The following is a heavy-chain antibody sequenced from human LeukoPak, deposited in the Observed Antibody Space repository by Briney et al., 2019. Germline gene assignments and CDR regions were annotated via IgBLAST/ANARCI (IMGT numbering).Heavy chain of an antibody. V-gene: IGHV1-69*05. CDR1: GGTFSSYA. CDR3: ARGADHLTYYDYVWGSYRYTYFDY. D-gene: IGHD3-16*02. J-gene: IGHJ4*02. CDR2: IIPIFGTA. Sequence: GASVKVSCKASGGTFSSYAISWVRQAPGQGLEWMGGIIPIFGTANYAQKFQGRVTITTDESTSTAYMELSSLRSEDTAVYYCARGADHLTYYDYVWGSYRYTYFDYWGQGTLATVSS.